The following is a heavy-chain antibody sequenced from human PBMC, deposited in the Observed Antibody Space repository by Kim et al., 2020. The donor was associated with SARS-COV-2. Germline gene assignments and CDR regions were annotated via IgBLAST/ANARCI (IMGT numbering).Heavy chain of an antibody. Sequence: GGSLRLSCAASGFTFSSYAMTWVRQAPGKGLEWVSVISGSGDSTFYADSVKGRFTISRDNSKNTLYLQMNSLRAEDMAVYYCAKGVNERELLRAVWYFDYWGQGTLVTVSS. V-gene: IGHV3-23*01. CDR1: GFTFSSYA. J-gene: IGHJ4*02. CDR3: AKGVNERELLRAVWYFDY. CDR2: ISGSGDST. D-gene: IGHD1-26*01.